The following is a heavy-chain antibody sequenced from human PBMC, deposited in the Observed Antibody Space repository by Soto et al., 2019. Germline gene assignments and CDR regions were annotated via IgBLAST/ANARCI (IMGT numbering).Heavy chain of an antibody. CDR2: ISWNSGSI. V-gene: IGHV3-9*01. J-gene: IGHJ6*02. CDR1: GFTFDDYA. Sequence: GGSLRLSCAASGFTFDDYAMHWVRQAPGKGLEWVSGISWNSGSIGYADSVKGRFTISRDNAKNSLYLQMNSLRAEDTALYYCAKDSSSWYGYGVDVWGQGTTVTVSS. CDR3: AKDSSSWYGYGVDV. D-gene: IGHD6-13*01.